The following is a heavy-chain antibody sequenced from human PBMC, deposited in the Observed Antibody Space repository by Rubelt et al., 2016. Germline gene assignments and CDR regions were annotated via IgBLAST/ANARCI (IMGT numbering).Heavy chain of an antibody. J-gene: IGHJ4*02. CDR2: ISAYNGNT. CDR1: GYTFTSYG. D-gene: IGHD4-23*01. V-gene: IGHV1-18*01. CDR3: ARDVGGNSVLYYFDY. Sequence: QVQLVQSGAEVKKPGASVKVSCKASGYTFTSYGISWVRQAPGQGLEWMGWISAYNGNTNYAQQRQGRVTRTTAASTSTADMELRSLGSDDTAVYYCARDVGGNSVLYYFDYWGQGALVTVSS.